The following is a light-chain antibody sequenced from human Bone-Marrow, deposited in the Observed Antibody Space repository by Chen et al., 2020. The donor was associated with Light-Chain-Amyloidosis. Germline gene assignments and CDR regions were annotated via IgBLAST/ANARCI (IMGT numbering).Light chain of an antibody. CDR3: QQSYITPIT. Sequence: IQMTQSPSSLSASVGDRVTITCRAGLSISTHLNWYQQQPGKAPKLLIYAASNLQSGVPSRFSGSASGTDFTPSISSLQPGDFANYCCQQSYITPITFGKRTRLEIK. V-gene: IGKV1-39*01. CDR1: LSISTH. CDR2: AAS. J-gene: IGKJ5*01.